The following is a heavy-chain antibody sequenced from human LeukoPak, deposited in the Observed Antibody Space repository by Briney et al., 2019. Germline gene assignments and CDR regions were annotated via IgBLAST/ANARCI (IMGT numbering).Heavy chain of an antibody. CDR1: GFPFSSYA. CDR3: AKDGNDYGDR. J-gene: IGHJ4*02. Sequence: WGALRLSCAAPGFPFSSYAMSWVRQAPGKGLEWVSAISGSGGSTYYADSVKGRFTISRDNSKNTLYLQMNSLRAEDTAVYYCAKDGNDYGDRWGQGILVTVSS. V-gene: IGHV3-23*01. CDR2: ISGSGGST. D-gene: IGHD4-17*01.